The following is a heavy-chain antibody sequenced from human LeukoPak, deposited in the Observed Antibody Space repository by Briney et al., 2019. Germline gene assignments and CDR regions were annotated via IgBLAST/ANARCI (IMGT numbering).Heavy chain of an antibody. V-gene: IGHV4-31*01. CDR1: GGXISSGGYY. D-gene: IGHD3-10*02. CDR2: IDYSGSA. J-gene: IGHJ4*02. CDR3: VRGVLG. Sequence: SQTLSLTCTVSGGXISSGGYYWSWIRQHPGKGLEWIGYIDYSGSANYNSSLKSQVTISVDTSKNQFSLKLSSVTAADTAVYYCVRGVLGWGQGTLVTVSS.